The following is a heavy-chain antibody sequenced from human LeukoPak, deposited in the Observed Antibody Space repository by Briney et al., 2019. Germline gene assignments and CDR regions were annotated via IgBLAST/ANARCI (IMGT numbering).Heavy chain of an antibody. D-gene: IGHD5-18*01. CDR1: GFTFTTYW. CDR2: INSDGSIT. V-gene: IGHV3-74*01. J-gene: IGHJ6*02. CDR3: ARDAVDTANAV. Sequence: GGSLRLSCAGSGFTFTTYWMHWVRQAPGKGLVWVSHINSDGSITSYADSVKGRFTISRDNAKNTLYLQMNSLRAGDTAVYYCARDAVDTANAVWGQGTTVTVYS.